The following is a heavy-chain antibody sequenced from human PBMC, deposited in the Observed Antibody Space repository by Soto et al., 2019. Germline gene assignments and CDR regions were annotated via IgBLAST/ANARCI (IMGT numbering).Heavy chain of an antibody. CDR2: ISGSGGST. CDR1: GFTFSSYA. D-gene: IGHD6-13*01. Sequence: GGSLRLSCAASGFTFSSYAMSWVRQAPGKGLEWVSAISGSGGSTYYADSVKGRFTISRDNSKNTLYLQMNSLRAEDTAVYYCAKGGALYSSKDYYGMDVWGQGTTVTVSS. CDR3: AKGGALYSSKDYYGMDV. V-gene: IGHV3-23*01. J-gene: IGHJ6*02.